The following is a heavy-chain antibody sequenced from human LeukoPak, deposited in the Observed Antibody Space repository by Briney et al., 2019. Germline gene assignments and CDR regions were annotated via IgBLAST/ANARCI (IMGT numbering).Heavy chain of an antibody. CDR2: ISGDGGST. D-gene: IGHD3-10*01. CDR3: AKEGDYYGSGSYGY. J-gene: IGHJ4*02. CDR1: GFTFDDYA. Sequence: GESLRLSCAASGFTFDDYAMHWVRQAPGKGLEWVSLISGDGGSTYYADSVKGRFTISRDNSKNSLYLQMNSLRTEDTALYYCAKEGDYYGSGSYGYWGQGTLVTVSS. V-gene: IGHV3-43*02.